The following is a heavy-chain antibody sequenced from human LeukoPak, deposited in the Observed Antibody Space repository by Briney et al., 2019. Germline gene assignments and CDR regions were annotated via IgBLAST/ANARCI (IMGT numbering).Heavy chain of an antibody. CDR1: GFTLSSYW. J-gene: IGHJ4*02. Sequence: PGGCLRPSCVADGFTLSSYWMSSVRQAPGKGLEWDANIKQEGSEKNYVDYVKGRFTMPRDNAKSSLYLQMNSLRAEDTAVYYCARDMVGDYLWVEYWGQGTLVTVSS. V-gene: IGHV3-7*01. CDR3: ARDMVGDYLWVEY. CDR2: IKQEGSEK. D-gene: IGHD4-17*01.